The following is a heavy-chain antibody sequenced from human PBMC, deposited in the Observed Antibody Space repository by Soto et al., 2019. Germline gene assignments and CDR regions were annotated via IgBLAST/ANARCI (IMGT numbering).Heavy chain of an antibody. CDR3: AKSRYSGSSGDFYDY. Sequence: QPGGSLRLSCAASAFTFNNYAMSWVRQAPGEGLEWVSGIGGSGRTTYYADSVKGRFTISRDNSNNTLFLQMNSLRAEDTAVYYCAKSRYSGSSGDFYDYWGQGTLVTVSS. D-gene: IGHD3-22*01. CDR2: IGGSGRTT. J-gene: IGHJ4*02. V-gene: IGHV3-23*01. CDR1: AFTFNNYA.